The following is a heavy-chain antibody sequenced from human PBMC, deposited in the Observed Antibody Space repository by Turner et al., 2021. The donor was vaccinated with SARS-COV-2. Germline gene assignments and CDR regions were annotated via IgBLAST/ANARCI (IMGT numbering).Heavy chain of an antibody. CDR1: GGSITSSTYY. CDR3: ARSYHTYYFDY. CDR2: IFSSGST. D-gene: IGHD2-2*01. J-gene: IGHJ4*02. Sequence: QLQLQESGPGLVKPSETLSLTCNVPGGSITSSTYYWGWIRQPPGKGLDWIGSIFSSGSTYYNPSLKSRVTISVDTSKNQFSLKLTSVTAADTAVYYCARSYHTYYFDYWGQGTLGTVSS. V-gene: IGHV4-39*01.